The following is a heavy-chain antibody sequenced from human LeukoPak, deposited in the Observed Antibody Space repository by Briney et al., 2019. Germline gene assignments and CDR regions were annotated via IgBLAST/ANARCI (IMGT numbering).Heavy chain of an antibody. V-gene: IGHV1-8*01. CDR1: GYTFTSYD. CDR2: MNPSSGNT. J-gene: IGHJ6*03. CDR3: ARALSWTTESYYYMDV. D-gene: IGHD3/OR15-3a*01. Sequence: GASVKVSCKASGYTFTSYDINWVRQATGHGLEWMGWMNPSSGNTGYAQKFQGRVIMTKNTSITTAYMDLSSLKSEDTAVYYCARALSWTTESYYYMDVWGKGTTVTVSS.